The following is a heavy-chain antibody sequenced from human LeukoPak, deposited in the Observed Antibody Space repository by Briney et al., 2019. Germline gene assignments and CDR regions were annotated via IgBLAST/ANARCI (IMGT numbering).Heavy chain of an antibody. CDR1: GGSISSYY. J-gene: IGHJ4*02. CDR3: ARYYDSSGYYFFSSRRYYFDY. V-gene: IGHV4-59*01. CDR2: IYYSGST. Sequence: SETLSLTCTVSGGSISSYYWSWIRQPPGKGLEWIGYIYYSGSTNYNPSLKSRVTISVDTSKNQFSLKLSSVTAADTAVYYCARYYDSSGYYFFSSRRYYFDYWGQGTLVTVSS. D-gene: IGHD3-22*01.